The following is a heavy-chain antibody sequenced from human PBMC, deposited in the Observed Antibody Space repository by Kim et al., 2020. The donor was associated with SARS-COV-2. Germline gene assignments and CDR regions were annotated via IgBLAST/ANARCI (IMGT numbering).Heavy chain of an antibody. CDR3: ASYYDILTGYPFDY. D-gene: IGHD3-9*01. V-gene: IGHV1-69*01. Sequence: AQKFQGRVTITADESTSTAYMELSSLRSEDTAVYYCASYYDILTGYPFDYWGQGTLVTVSS. J-gene: IGHJ4*02.